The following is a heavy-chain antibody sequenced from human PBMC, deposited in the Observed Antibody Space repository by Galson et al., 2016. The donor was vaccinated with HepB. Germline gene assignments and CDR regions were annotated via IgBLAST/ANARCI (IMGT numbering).Heavy chain of an antibody. V-gene: IGHV1-69*13. CDR2: FLPVYGAA. CDR1: GGIFRSFA. CDR3: AIAVMKGDQSAWHFDL. J-gene: IGHJ2*01. D-gene: IGHD2-21*01. Sequence: SVKVSCKASGGIFRSFAFSWVRQAPGQGFEWMGGFLPVYGAATNAQKFQDRVTITGDEATTTVYMEVSRLRSEDTAVYYCAIAVMKGDQSAWHFDLWGRGTLIAVSS.